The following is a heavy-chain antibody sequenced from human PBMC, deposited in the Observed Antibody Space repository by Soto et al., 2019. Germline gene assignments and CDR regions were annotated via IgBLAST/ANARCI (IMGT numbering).Heavy chain of an antibody. Sequence: SETLSLTCTVSGGSISSGGYYWSWIRQHPGNGLEWIGYIYYSGSTYYNPSLKSRVTISVDTSKNQFSLKLSSVTAADTAVYYCARDHASSSWHHYYYGMDVWGPGPT. V-gene: IGHV4-31*03. J-gene: IGHJ6*02. D-gene: IGHD6-13*01. CDR1: GGSISSGGYY. CDR3: ARDHASSSWHHYYYGMDV. CDR2: IYYSGST.